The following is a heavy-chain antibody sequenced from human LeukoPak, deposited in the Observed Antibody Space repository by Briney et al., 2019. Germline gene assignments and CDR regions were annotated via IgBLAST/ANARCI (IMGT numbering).Heavy chain of an antibody. CDR1: GYTFTSYY. J-gene: IGHJ1*01. CDR2: INPSGGST. CDR3: ATRITIFGVVIRDAEYFQH. V-gene: IGHV1-46*01. Sequence: ASVKVSCKASGYTFTSYYMHWVRQVPGQGLEWMGIINPSGGSTSYAQKFQGRVTMTRDTSTSTVYMELSSLRSEDTAVYYCATRITIFGVVIRDAEYFQHWGQGTLVTVSS. D-gene: IGHD3-3*01.